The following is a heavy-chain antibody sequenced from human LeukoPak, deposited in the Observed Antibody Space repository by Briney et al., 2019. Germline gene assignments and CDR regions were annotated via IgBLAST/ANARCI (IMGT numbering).Heavy chain of an antibody. CDR3: ARGYCSSTSCYGRYYYYYGMDV. J-gene: IGHJ6*04. Sequence: SQTLSLTCAVSGGSISSGGYSWSWIRQPPGKGLEWIGYIYHSGSTYYNPSLKSRVTISADRSKNQFSLKLSSVTAADTAVYYCARGYCSSTSCYGRYYYYYGMDVWGKGTTVTVSS. CDR1: GGSISSGGYS. CDR2: IYHSGST. V-gene: IGHV4-30-2*01. D-gene: IGHD2-2*01.